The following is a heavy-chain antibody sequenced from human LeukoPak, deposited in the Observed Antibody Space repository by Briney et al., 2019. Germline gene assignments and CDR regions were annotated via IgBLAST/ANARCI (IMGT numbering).Heavy chain of an antibody. CDR3: ARGLARWLQLFGHWFDP. V-gene: IGHV4-34*01. D-gene: IGHD5-24*01. Sequence: SETLSLTCAVYGGSFSGYYWSWIRQPPGKGLEWIGEINHSGSTNYNPSLKSRVTISVDTSKNQFSLKLSSVTAADTAVYYCARGLARWLQLFGHWFDPWGQGTLVTVSS. CDR1: GGSFSGYY. CDR2: INHSGST. J-gene: IGHJ5*02.